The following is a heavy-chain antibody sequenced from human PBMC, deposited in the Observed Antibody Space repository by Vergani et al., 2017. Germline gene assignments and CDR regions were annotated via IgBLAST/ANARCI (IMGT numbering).Heavy chain of an antibody. Sequence: QLQLQESGPGLVKPSETLSLTCTVSGGSISSSSYYWGWIRQPPGKGLEWIGIIYYSGSTYYNPSLKSRVTISVDKSKNQFSLKLSSLTAADTAVYYCASVESDYYDSSEEYYFDYWGQGTLVTVSS. CDR2: IYYSGST. CDR3: ASVESDYYDSSEEYYFDY. CDR1: GGSISSSSYY. J-gene: IGHJ4*02. V-gene: IGHV4-39*07. D-gene: IGHD3-22*01.